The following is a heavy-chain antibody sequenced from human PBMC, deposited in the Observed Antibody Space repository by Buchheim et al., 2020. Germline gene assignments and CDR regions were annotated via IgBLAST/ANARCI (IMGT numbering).Heavy chain of an antibody. CDR2: TFYSGST. Sequence: QVQLQASGPGLVKPSQTLYPSCVVSGGSISRVGYYWSWIRQHPGKGLDWIGYTFYSGSTSYNPSLKSRGSISEDTSKNQFALKLNSVTAADTAVYYCARTVSKWDYYFDYWGQG. CDR1: GGSISRVGYY. V-gene: IGHV4-31*11. D-gene: IGHD1-26*01. CDR3: ARTVSKWDYYFDY. J-gene: IGHJ4*02.